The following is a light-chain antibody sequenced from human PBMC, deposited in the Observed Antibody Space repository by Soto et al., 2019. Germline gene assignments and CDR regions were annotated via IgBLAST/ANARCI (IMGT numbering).Light chain of an antibody. CDR1: SSDVGGYNY. V-gene: IGLV2-14*01. CDR2: EVS. Sequence: QSALTQPSSVSGSPGQSITISCNGTSSDVGGYNYVSWYQQHLGKAPKLMIYEVSNRPSGVSNRFTGSKSGNTANLTISGLQAEDEADYYCSSYTSSRTHDVFRTGTKVTV. J-gene: IGLJ1*01. CDR3: SSYTSSRTHDV.